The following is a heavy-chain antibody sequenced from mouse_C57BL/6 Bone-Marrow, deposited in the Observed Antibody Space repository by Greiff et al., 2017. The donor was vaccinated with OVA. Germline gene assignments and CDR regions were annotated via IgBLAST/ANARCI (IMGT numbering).Heavy chain of an antibody. D-gene: IGHD4-1*01. V-gene: IGHV14-4*01. Sequence: EVKLQESGAELVRPGASVKLSCTASGFNIKDDYMHWVKQRPEQGLEWIGWIDPENGDTEYASKFQGKATITADTSSNTAYLQLSSLTSEDTAVYYCTTGTAMDYWGQGTSVTVSS. J-gene: IGHJ4*01. CDR2: IDPENGDT. CDR3: TTGTAMDY. CDR1: GFNIKDDY.